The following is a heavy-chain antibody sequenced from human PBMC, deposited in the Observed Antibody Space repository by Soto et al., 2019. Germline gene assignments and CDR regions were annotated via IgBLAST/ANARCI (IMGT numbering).Heavy chain of an antibody. V-gene: IGHV3-21*01. CDR2: ISSSSSYI. Sequence: GGSLRLSCAASGFTFSSYSMNWVRQAPGKGLEWVSSISSSSSYIYYADSVKGRFTISRDNAKNSLYLQMNSLRAEDTAVYYCARDRKQQLVYAFDIWGQGTMVTVSS. CDR1: GFTFSSYS. D-gene: IGHD6-13*01. J-gene: IGHJ3*02. CDR3: ARDRKQQLVYAFDI.